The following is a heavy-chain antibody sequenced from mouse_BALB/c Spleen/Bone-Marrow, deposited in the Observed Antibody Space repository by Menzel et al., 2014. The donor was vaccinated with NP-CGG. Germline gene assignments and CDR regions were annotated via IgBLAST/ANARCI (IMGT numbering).Heavy chain of an antibody. V-gene: IGHV1-69*02. CDR1: GYTFTSYW. Sequence: QVQLKESGAELVRPGASVKLSCKASGYTFTSYWINWVKQRPGQGLEWIGNIYPSDSYTNYNQKFKDKATLTVDKSSSTAYMQLGSPTSEDSAVYYCTRRLTGSYAMDYWGQGTSVTVSS. D-gene: IGHD4-1*01. J-gene: IGHJ4*01. CDR3: TRRLTGSYAMDY. CDR2: IYPSDSYT.